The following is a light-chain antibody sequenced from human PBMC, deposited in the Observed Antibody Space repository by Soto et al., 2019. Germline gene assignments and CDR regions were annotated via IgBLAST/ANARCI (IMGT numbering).Light chain of an antibody. CDR2: GAS. J-gene: IGKJ1*01. CDR3: QQYHNWWT. Sequence: IEMTQSPATLSVSPGERATLSCRASQSVSSNLVWYQQKPGQAPRLLIYGASTRVTGIPARFSGSGSGTEFTLTISSLQSEDFAVYYCQQYHNWWTFGQGTKVDIK. CDR1: QSVSSN. V-gene: IGKV3-15*01.